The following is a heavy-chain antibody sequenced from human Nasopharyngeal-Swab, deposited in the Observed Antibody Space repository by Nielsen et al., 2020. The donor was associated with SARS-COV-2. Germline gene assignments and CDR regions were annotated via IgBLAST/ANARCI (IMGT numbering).Heavy chain of an antibody. J-gene: IGHJ4*02. CDR1: GFTFSSYS. CDR2: IGNAGDT. V-gene: IGHV3-13*01. Sequence: ETLSLTCAASGFTFSSYSMNWVRQAPGKGLEWVSAIGNAGDTYYPGSVKGRFTISRENAKNSLYLQMNSLRAEDTAVYYCARARYWLAASGPFFDYWGQGTLVTVSS. D-gene: IGHD6-13*01. CDR3: ARARYWLAASGPFFDY.